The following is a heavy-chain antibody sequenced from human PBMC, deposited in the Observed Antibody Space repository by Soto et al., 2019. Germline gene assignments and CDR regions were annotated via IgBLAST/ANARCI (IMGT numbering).Heavy chain of an antibody. J-gene: IGHJ4*02. CDR3: ARHHVRGRTIAGAAEF. CDR1: GGSLSGYY. D-gene: IGHD1-26*01. V-gene: IGHV4-34*01. Sequence: QVQLQQWGAGLLKPSETLSLTCAVYGGSLSGYYWSWIRQPPGKGLEWIGEINHGGNTNYSPSLKSRVTISVNTSKNQLFLNLSSVTAADTAMYYCARHHVRGRTIAGAAEFWGQGTLVTVSS. CDR2: INHGGNT.